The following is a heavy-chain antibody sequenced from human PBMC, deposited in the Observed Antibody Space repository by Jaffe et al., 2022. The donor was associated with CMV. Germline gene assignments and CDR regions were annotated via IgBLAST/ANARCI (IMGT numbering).Heavy chain of an antibody. Sequence: QVQLVQSGAEVKKPGASVKVSCKASGYTFTGYYMHWVRQAPGQGLEWMGWINPNSGGTNYAQKFQGRVTMTRDTSISTAYMELSRLRSDDTAVYYCARGRYWRSQAGDRIDYWGQGTLVTVSS. CDR2: INPNSGGT. V-gene: IGHV1-2*02. J-gene: IGHJ4*02. D-gene: IGHD2-8*02. CDR1: GYTFTGYY. CDR3: ARGRYWRSQAGDRIDY.